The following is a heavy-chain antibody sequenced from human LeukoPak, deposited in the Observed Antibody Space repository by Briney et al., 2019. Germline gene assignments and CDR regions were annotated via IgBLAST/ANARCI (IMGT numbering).Heavy chain of an antibody. V-gene: IGHV3-74*01. CDR1: GFTFSSYA. CDR3: ARLGARQMLEY. D-gene: IGHD4-17*01. J-gene: IGHJ4*02. Sequence: PGGSLRLSCAASGFTFSSYAMSWVRQAPGKGLVWVSRSNEDGSTTNYADSVKGRFTISRDNAKNTLYLQMNSLTAEDTAVYYCARLGARQMLEYWGQGTLVTVSS. CDR2: SNEDGSTT.